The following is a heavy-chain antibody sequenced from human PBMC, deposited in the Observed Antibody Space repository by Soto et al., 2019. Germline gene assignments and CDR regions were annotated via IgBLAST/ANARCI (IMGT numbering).Heavy chain of an antibody. V-gene: IGHV3-15*07. CDR2: MKSKSDGGTT. D-gene: IGHD2-2*01. J-gene: IGHJ4*02. Sequence: GSLRLSCETFGFTFTNAWVNWVRQAPGKGLEWVGRMKSKSDGGTTDYAPPLQGRFTISRDDSKNTLYLQMNNLKPEDTAVYYCLSLGYCSSASCLVPLFRVFWGQGTLVTVSS. CDR3: LSLGYCSSASCLVPLFRVF. CDR1: GFTFTNAW.